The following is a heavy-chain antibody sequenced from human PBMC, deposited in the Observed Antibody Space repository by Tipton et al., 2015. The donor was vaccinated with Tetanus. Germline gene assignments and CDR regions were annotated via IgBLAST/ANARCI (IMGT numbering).Heavy chain of an antibody. V-gene: IGHV3-9*01. D-gene: IGHD4-17*01. CDR3: ASRPPDARYYGVFDY. Sequence: SLRLSCAASGFTFDDYTMHWVRQAPGKGLEWVSGISWNSGSIGYADSVKGRFTISRDNAKNSLYLQMNSLRAEDSAIYYCASRPPDARYYGVFDYWGQGTLVTVS. CDR2: ISWNSGSI. J-gene: IGHJ4*02. CDR1: GFTFDDYT.